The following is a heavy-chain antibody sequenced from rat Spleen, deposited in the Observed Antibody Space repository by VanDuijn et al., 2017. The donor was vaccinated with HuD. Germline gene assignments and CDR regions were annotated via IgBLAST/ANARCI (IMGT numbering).Heavy chain of an antibody. Sequence: VQLMESNGGLVQPGRSVKLSCAASGFTFSSFPMAWVRQAPTKGLEWVASISYDGSSTYYRDSVKGRFTISRDNAKSILYLQMDSLRSEDTATYYCGRYFDYWGQGVMVTVSS. J-gene: IGHJ2*01. CDR3: GRYFDY. V-gene: IGHV5-29*01. CDR1: GFTFSSFP. CDR2: ISYDGSST.